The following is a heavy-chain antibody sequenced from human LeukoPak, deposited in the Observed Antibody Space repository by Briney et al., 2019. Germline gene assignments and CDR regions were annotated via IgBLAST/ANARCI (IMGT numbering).Heavy chain of an antibody. V-gene: IGHV3-48*04. J-gene: IGHJ6*02. D-gene: IGHD4-11*01. CDR2: ISSSGSTI. CDR3: ARGSMTTGFNYYYYYGMDV. Sequence: GGSLRLSCAASGFTFNTYTMNWVRQAPGKGLEWVSYISSSGSTIYYADSVKGRFTISRGNAKDSLYLQMNSLRAEDTAVYYCARGSMTTGFNYYYYYGMDVWGQGTTVTVSS. CDR1: GFTFNTYT.